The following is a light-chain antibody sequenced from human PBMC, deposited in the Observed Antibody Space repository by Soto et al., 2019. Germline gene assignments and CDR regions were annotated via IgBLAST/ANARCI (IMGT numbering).Light chain of an antibody. J-gene: IGKJ2*01. V-gene: IGKV3-20*01. CDR2: GAS. CDR3: QQYDSSPRT. CDR1: QSITSNY. Sequence: ETVLTQSPGTLSLSPGERVTLSCRTSQSITSNYLAWYQQKPGQAPRFLIYGASSRAAGVPDRFSGSGSGTDFTLTISRLEPEDFAVYFCQQYDSSPRTFGQGTKVDIK.